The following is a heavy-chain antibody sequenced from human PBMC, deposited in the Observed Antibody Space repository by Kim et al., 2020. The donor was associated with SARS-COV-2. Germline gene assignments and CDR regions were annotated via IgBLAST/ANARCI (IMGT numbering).Heavy chain of an antibody. Sequence: GNTEYSRKVLGRVTFTRDISATTTYMELSRLRSDDTAVYYCARDPEARLDYWGQGTLVTVSS. V-gene: IGHV1-3*01. CDR2: GNT. CDR3: ARDPEARLDY. D-gene: IGHD6-6*01. J-gene: IGHJ4*02.